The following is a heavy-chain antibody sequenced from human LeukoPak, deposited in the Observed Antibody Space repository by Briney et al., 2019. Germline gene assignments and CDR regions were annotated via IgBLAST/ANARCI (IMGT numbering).Heavy chain of an antibody. Sequence: ASVNVSFKASVYTFTSYDMNWVRQATGQGLEWMGWMNPNSGSTGYAQKFKGRVTMTRNTSISTAYLELSSLRSEDTAVYYCARSGYGGNSFDYWGQGTLVTVSS. J-gene: IGHJ4*02. CDR1: VYTFTSYD. D-gene: IGHD4-23*01. V-gene: IGHV1-8*01. CDR2: MNPNSGST. CDR3: ARSGYGGNSFDY.